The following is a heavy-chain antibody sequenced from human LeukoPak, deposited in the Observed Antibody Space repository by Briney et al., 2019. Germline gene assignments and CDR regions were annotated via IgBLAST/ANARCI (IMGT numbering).Heavy chain of an antibody. CDR1: GYTFTGYY. CDR3: ARTEAAAGSYHYYYMDV. CDR2: MNPNSGGT. J-gene: IGHJ6*03. Sequence: ASVKVSCKASGYTFTGYYMHWVRQAPGQGLEWMGWMNPNSGGTNYAQKFQGRVTMTRDTSISTAYMELSSLRSEDTAVYYCARTEAAAGSYHYYYMDVWGKGSTVTVSS. V-gene: IGHV1-2*02. D-gene: IGHD6-13*01.